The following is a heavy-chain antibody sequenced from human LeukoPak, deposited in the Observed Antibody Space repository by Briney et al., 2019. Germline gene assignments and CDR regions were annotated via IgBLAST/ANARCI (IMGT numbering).Heavy chain of an antibody. CDR2: ISSSSSYI. J-gene: IGHJ3*02. CDR1: GFTFSSYS. D-gene: IGHD3-22*01. V-gene: IGHV3-21*01. CDR3: ARSRWLLDDAFDI. Sequence: PGGSLRLSCAASGFTFSSYSMNWVRQAPGKGLEWVSSISSSSSYIYYADSVKGRFTISRDNSKNTLYLQMNSLRAEDTAVYYCARSRWLLDDAFDIWGQGTMVTVSS.